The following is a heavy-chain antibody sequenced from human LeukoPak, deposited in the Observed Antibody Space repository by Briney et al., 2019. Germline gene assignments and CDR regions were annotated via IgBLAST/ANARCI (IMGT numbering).Heavy chain of an antibody. CDR1: GYTFTGYY. V-gene: IGHV1-2*02. D-gene: IGHD2-2*01. CDR3: ARGFGIVVVPAASFDP. CDR2: INPNSGGT. J-gene: IGHJ5*02. Sequence: ASVTVSCMASGYTFTGYYMHWVRQAPGQGLEWMGWINPNSGGTNYAQKFQGRVTMTRDTSISTAYMELRRLRSDDTAVYYCARGFGIVVVPAASFDPWGQGTLVTVSS.